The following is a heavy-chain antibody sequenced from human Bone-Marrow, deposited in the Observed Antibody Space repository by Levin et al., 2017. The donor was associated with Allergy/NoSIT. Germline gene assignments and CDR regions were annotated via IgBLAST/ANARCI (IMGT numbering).Heavy chain of an antibody. CDR2: INTNTGNP. D-gene: IGHD1-26*01. J-gene: IGHJ4*02. CDR1: GYDFTRYA. Sequence: ASVKVSCKPSGYDFTRYAMNWVRQAPGQGLEWMGWINTNTGNPTYAQGFTGRFVFSLDTSVSTAYLQISSLKADDTAIYYCARRMATTSGIESRNFDHWGQGSLVTVSS. CDR3: ARRMATTSGIESRNFDH. V-gene: IGHV7-4-1*02.